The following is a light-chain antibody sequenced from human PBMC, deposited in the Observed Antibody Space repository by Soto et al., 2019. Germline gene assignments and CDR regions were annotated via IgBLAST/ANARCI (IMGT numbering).Light chain of an antibody. J-gene: IGLJ1*01. V-gene: IGLV1-44*01. CDR2: SSN. CDR1: SSNIGRNT. Sequence: QSVLTQPPSASGTPGQRVTISCSGSSSNIGRNTVNWYQQLPGTAPKLLIYSSNQRPSGVPDRSKSGTSASLAISGLQSEDEADYYCAAWDDSLNGPVFGTGTKVTVL. CDR3: AAWDDSLNGPV.